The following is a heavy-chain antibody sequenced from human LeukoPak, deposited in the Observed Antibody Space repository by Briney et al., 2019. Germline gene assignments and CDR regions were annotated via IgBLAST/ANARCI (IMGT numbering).Heavy chain of an antibody. CDR1: GGSFSGYY. V-gene: IGHV4-34*01. Sequence: SETLSLTCAVSGGSFSGYYWTGIRQPPGKGLEWIGEINHSGSTNYNPSLKSRVTISIDTSKNQFSLILSSVAAADTAVYYCARGLSDVYWGQGTLVTVSS. CDR2: INHSGST. J-gene: IGHJ4*02. CDR3: ARGLSDVY.